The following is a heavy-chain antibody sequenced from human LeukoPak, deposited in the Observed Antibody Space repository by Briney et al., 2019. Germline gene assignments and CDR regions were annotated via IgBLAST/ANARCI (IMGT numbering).Heavy chain of an antibody. V-gene: IGHV4-59*01. CDR1: GGSISSYY. CDR3: ARVTPWKGGAFDI. J-gene: IGHJ3*02. CDR2: IYYSGST. D-gene: IGHD4-23*01. Sequence: SEALSLTCTVSGGSISSYYWSWIRQPPGKGLEWIGYIYYSGSTNYNPSLKSRVTISVDTSKNQFSLKLSSVTAADTAVYYCARVTPWKGGAFDIWGQGTMVTVSS.